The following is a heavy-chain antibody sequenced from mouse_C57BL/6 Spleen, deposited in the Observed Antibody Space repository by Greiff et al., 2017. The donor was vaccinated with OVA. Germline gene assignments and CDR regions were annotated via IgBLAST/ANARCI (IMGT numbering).Heavy chain of an antibody. Sequence: EVQLQQSGPELVKPGASVKISCKASGYTFTDYYMNWVKQSHGKSLEWIGDINPNNGGTSYNQKFKGKATLTVDKSSSTAYMELRSLTSEDSAVYYCARLDLRGAMDYWGQGTSVTVSS. CDR1: GYTFTDYY. J-gene: IGHJ4*01. CDR3: ARLDLRGAMDY. V-gene: IGHV1-26*01. CDR2: INPNNGGT. D-gene: IGHD1-1*01.